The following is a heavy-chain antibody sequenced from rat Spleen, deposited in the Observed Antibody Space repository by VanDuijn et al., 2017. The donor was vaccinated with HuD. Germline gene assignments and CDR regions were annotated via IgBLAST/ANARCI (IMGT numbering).Heavy chain of an antibody. Sequence: EVQLVESGGGLVQPGGSLKLSCAASGFIFRNSGMAWVRQTPTKGLEWVASITTGGDNTYYRDSVKGRFTISRDNARNTQYLQMDSLRSEDTATYYCARHSGTARGVMDAWGQGTSVTVSS. J-gene: IGHJ4*01. CDR2: ITTGGDNT. CDR3: ARHSGTARGVMDA. D-gene: IGHD5-1*01. CDR1: GFIFRNSG. V-gene: IGHV5S14*01.